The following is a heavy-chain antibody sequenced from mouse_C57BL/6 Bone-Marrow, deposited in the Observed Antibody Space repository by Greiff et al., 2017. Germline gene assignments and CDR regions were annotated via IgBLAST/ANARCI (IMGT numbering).Heavy chain of an antibody. J-gene: IGHJ1*03. CDR1: GYSFTGYY. V-gene: IGHV1-42*01. Sequence: EVQLQQSGPELVKPGASVKISCKASGYSFTGYYMNWVKQSPEKSLEWIGEINPSTGGTTYNQKFKAKATLTVDKSSSTAYMQLKSLTSEDSAVYYCARWGIYWYFDVWGTGTTVTVSS. CDR2: INPSTGGT. CDR3: ARWGIYWYFDV.